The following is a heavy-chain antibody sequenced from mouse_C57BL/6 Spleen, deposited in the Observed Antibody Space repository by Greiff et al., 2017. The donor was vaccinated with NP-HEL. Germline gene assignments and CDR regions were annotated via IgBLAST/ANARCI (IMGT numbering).Heavy chain of an antibody. CDR3: ARPYYDLDY. V-gene: IGHV4-1*01. CDR2: INPDSSTI. Sequence: EVQLLESGGGLVQPGGSLKLSCAASGNAFSRYWMSWVRRAPGKGLEWIGEINPDSSTINYAPSLKDKFIITRDNAKNTRYLQMSKAVSEDTTLYYCARPYYDLDYWGQGTTLTVSS. J-gene: IGHJ2*01. CDR1: GNAFSRYW. D-gene: IGHD1-1*01.